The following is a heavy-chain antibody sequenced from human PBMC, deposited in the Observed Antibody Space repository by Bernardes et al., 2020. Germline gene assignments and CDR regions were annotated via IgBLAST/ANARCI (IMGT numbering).Heavy chain of an antibody. V-gene: IGHV2-5*02. D-gene: IGHD6-6*01. J-gene: IGHJ6*02. CDR3: AHSPGYSSSATYYYYGMDV. Sequence: LVKPTQTLTLTCTFSGFSLSTSGVVVGWIRQPPGTALEWLALIYWDDDKRYSPSLKSRLTITKDTSKNQVVLTMTNMDPVDTATYYCAHSPGYSSSATYYYYGMDVWGQGTTVTVSS. CDR2: IYWDDDK. CDR1: GFSLSTSGVV.